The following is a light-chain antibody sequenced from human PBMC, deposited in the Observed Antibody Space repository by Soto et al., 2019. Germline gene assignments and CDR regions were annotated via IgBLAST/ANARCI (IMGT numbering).Light chain of an antibody. V-gene: IGKV3-20*01. CDR3: QQYASSQWT. CDR2: STS. CDR1: QSVGTSW. Sequence: EIVLTQSPGTLSLSPGERVTLSCRASQSVGTSWLAWYQQTPGQSPRLLIYSTSSRATGIPDRFSGSGSETDFALTISRLEPEDSAVYYCQQYASSQWTFGQGTKVEIK. J-gene: IGKJ1*01.